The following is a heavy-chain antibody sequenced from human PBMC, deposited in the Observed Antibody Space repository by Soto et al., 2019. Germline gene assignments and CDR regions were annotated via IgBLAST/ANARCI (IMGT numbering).Heavy chain of an antibody. V-gene: IGHV3-48*02. CDR3: AREAYPSGSGWYDY. CDR2: ISSSSSTI. J-gene: IGHJ4*02. D-gene: IGHD6-19*01. CDR1: GFTFSSYS. Sequence: GGSLRLSCAASGFTFSSYSMNWVRQAPGKGLEWVSYISSSSSTIYYADSVKGRFTISRDNAKNSLYLQMNSLRDEDTAVYYCAREAYPSGSGWYDYWGQGTLVTVSS.